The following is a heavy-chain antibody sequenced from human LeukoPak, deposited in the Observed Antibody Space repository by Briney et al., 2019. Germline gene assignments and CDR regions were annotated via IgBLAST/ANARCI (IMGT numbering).Heavy chain of an antibody. V-gene: IGHV1-69*05. CDR3: ARERPPGDSSNWFLEGYFDI. CDR2: IIPIFGTA. Sequence: VKVSCKASGGTFSSYAITWVRQAPGQGLEWMGRIIPIFGTANYAQKFQGRVTITTDESTSTAYMELSTLRSDDTAVYYCARERPPGDSSNWFLEGYFDIWGQGTLVTVSS. CDR1: GGTFSSYA. D-gene: IGHD6-13*01. J-gene: IGHJ4*02.